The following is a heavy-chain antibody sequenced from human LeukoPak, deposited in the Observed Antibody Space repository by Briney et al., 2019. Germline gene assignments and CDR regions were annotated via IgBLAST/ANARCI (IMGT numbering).Heavy chain of an antibody. CDR3: AKEPHYDY. CDR2: ISGSGGST. J-gene: IGHJ4*02. CDR1: GFTFSSTA. Sequence: GRSLRPSWATSGFTFSSTAMSWVSQAAGKGLEWVSAISGSGGSTYYADSVKGRFTISRDNSKNTLYLQMNSLRAEDTAVYYCAKEPHYDYWGQGTLVTVSS. V-gene: IGHV3-23*01.